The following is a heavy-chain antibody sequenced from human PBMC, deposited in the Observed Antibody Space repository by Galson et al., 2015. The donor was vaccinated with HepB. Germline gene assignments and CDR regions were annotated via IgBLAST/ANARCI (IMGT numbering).Heavy chain of an antibody. J-gene: IGHJ4*02. CDR1: GYTFTSYD. Sequence: SVKVSCKASGYTFTSYDINWVRQATGQGLEWMGWMNPNSGNTGYAQKFQGRVTMTWNTSISTAYMELSSLRSEDTAVYYCARVEMATITSHYWGQGTLVTVSS. D-gene: IGHD5-24*01. CDR3: ARVEMATITSHY. CDR2: MNPNSGNT. V-gene: IGHV1-8*01.